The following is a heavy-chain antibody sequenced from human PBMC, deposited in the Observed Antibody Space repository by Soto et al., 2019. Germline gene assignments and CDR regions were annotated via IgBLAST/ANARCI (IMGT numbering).Heavy chain of an antibody. V-gene: IGHV3-7*01. J-gene: IGHJ6*02. D-gene: IGHD3-3*01. CDR1: GFTFRTYW. CDR2: IKVDGSEK. CDR3: ASQFDFWSGHFGMDG. Sequence: EVQLVESGGGLVQPGGSLRLSCVDSGFTFRTYWMSWVRQAPGKGLEWVANIKVDGSEKYYVDSVEGRFTISRDNAKNSLFLQMNSLRAEDTAVYFCASQFDFWSGHFGMDGWGQGTTVTVSS.